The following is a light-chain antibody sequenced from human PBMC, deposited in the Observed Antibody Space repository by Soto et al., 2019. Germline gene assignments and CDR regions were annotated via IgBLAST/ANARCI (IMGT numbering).Light chain of an antibody. V-gene: IGLV2-14*01. CDR2: DVS. Sequence: QPVLTQPASVSGSPGQSITISCTGTSSDVCGYNYVSWYQQHPGKAPKFMIYDVSNRPSGVSSRFSGSKSGNTASLTISGLQAEDEADYYCCSYTTSNTRQIVFGTGTKVTVL. J-gene: IGLJ1*01. CDR3: CSYTTSNTRQIV. CDR1: SSDVCGYNY.